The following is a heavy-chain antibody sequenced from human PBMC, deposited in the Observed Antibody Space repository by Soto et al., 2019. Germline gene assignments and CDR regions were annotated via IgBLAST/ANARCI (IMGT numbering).Heavy chain of an antibody. Sequence: GASVKVSCKASGGTFSTYTISWVRQAPGQGLEWMGRIIPILGVTNYAQKFQDRVTITADKSTSTAYMQLSSLRSEDTAVFYCTREANWYFDLWGRGTLVTVSS. CDR1: GGTFSTYT. CDR2: IIPILGVT. CDR3: TREANWYFDL. J-gene: IGHJ2*01. V-gene: IGHV1-69*04.